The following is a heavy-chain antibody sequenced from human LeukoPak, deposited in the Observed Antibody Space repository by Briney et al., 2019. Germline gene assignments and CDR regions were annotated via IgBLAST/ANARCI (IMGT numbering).Heavy chain of an antibody. CDR3: TTDPFYYYDSSGLNYMDV. Sequence: PGGSLRLSCAASGLTFSNAWMSWVRQAPGKGLEWVGRIKSKTDGGTTDYAAPVKGRFTISRDDSKNTLYLQMNSLKTEDTAVYYCTTDPFYYYDSSGLNYMDVWGKGTTVTVSS. D-gene: IGHD3-22*01. J-gene: IGHJ6*03. CDR1: GLTFSNAW. V-gene: IGHV3-15*01. CDR2: IKSKTDGGTT.